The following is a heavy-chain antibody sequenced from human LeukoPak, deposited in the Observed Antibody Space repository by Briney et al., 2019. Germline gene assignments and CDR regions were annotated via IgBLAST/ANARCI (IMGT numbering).Heavy chain of an antibody. CDR3: TTDYPASWNDAFLGGWRWWRYYYGMDV. J-gene: IGHJ6*02. CDR1: GFTFSNAW. Sequence: PGGSLRLSCAACGFTFSNAWMRWVRQAPGKGLEWVGRIKSKDYGGTTDYAASVKGRFTIGSDDSKNTLYLQMISLKTEDTDVYYCTTDYPASWNDAFLGGWRWWRYYYGMDVWGQGTTVTVSS. V-gene: IGHV3-15*01. D-gene: IGHD1-1*01. CDR2: IKSKDYGGTT.